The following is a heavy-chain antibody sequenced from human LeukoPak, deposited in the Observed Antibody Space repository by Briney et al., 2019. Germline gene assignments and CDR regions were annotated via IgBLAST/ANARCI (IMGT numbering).Heavy chain of an antibody. Sequence: PSETLSLTCTVSGASVTAYLWSWIRQPAGQGLEWIGRTSANEGATYNPSLMSRVTKSVDTSKNQFSLRLTSMTAADTAIYYCARLWRDGSNWHPDDNWGQGTLVTVSS. D-gene: IGHD4-11*01. V-gene: IGHV4-4*07. J-gene: IGHJ4*02. CDR3: ARLWRDGSNWHPDDN. CDR2: TSANEGA. CDR1: GASVTAYL.